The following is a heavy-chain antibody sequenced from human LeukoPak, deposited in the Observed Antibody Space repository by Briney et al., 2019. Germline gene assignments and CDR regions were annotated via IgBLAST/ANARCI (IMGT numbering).Heavy chain of an antibody. J-gene: IGHJ4*02. CDR1: GYTFTSYG. D-gene: IGHD2-2*01. CDR2: ISAYNGNT. V-gene: IGHV1-18*01. Sequence: ASVKVSCKASGYTFTSYGISWVRQAPGQGLEWMGWISAYNGNTNYAQKLQGRVTMTTDTSTSTAYMELRSLRSDDTAVYYCAIDRGHVPAAAMSDYWGQGTLVTVSS. CDR3: AIDRGHVPAAAMSDY.